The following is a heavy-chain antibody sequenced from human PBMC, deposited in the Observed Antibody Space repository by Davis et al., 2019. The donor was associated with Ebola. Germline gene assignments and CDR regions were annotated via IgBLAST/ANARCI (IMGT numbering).Heavy chain of an antibody. D-gene: IGHD6-19*01. Sequence: GESLKISCAAPGFSFSSSAMHWVRQPPGKGLEWVAVLSHDGSTKYYADSVKGRVTISRDNSKTTLFLQMNSLSAEDTDVFYCARAVPSKEDLDPWGQGSLVTVSS. CDR3: ARAVPSKEDLDP. V-gene: IGHV3-30-3*01. J-gene: IGHJ5*02. CDR2: LSHDGSTK. CDR1: GFSFSSSA.